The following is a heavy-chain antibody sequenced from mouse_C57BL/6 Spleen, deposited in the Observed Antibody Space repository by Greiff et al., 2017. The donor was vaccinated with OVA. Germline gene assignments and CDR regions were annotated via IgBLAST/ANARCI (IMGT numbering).Heavy chain of an antibody. CDR2: INPNYGTT. V-gene: IGHV1-39*01. CDR3: ANYGSCLYYAMDY. D-gene: IGHD1-1*01. CDR1: GYYFTDYN. J-gene: IGHJ4*01. Sequence: VQLQQSGPELVKPGASVKISCKASGYYFTDYNMNWVKQSNGKSLEWIGVINPNYGTTKYNQKFKGKATLTVDQSSSTAYMQLNSLTYEDSAVYYCANYGSCLYYAMDYWGQGTSVTVSS.